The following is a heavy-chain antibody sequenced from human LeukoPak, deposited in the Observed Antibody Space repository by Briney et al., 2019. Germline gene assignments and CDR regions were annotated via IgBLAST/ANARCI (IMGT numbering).Heavy chain of an antibody. D-gene: IGHD2-2*01. CDR1: GGSFSGYY. Sequence: SETLSLTCAVYGGSFSGYYWSWIRQPPGKGLEWIGEINHSGSTNYNPSPKSRVTISLNTSKSQFFLKLSSVTAADTAVYYCARGDCSSTICYSPMDVWGKGTTVTVSS. CDR3: ARGDCSSTICYSPMDV. CDR2: INHSGST. J-gene: IGHJ6*03. V-gene: IGHV4-34*01.